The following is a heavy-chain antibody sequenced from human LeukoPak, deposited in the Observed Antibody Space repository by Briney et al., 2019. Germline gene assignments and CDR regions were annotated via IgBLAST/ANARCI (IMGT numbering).Heavy chain of an antibody. V-gene: IGHV3-48*03. CDR1: GFTFSSYE. CDR3: ARDYDFWSGYYDAFDI. D-gene: IGHD3-3*01. Sequence: PGGSLRLSCAASGFTFSSYEMNWVRQAPGKGLEWVSYISSSGSTIYYADSVKGRFTISRDNAKNSLYLQMNSLRAEDTAVYYCARDYDFWSGYYDAFDIWGQGTMVTVSS. J-gene: IGHJ3*02. CDR2: ISSSGSTI.